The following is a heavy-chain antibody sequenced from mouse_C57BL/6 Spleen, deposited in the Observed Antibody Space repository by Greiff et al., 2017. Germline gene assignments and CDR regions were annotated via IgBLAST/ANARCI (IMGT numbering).Heavy chain of an antibody. D-gene: IGHD3-2*01. V-gene: IGHV5-17*01. CDR2: ISSGSSTI. Sequence: EVMLVESGGGLVKPGGSLILSCAASGFTFSDHGMHLVRQAPEKGLEWVAYISSGSSTIYYADTVKGRFTISRDNAKNTLFLQMTSLRSEDTAMYDFASETAWDAMDDWGQGPSVTVSS. J-gene: IGHJ4*01. CDR1: GFTFSDHG. CDR3: ASETAWDAMDD.